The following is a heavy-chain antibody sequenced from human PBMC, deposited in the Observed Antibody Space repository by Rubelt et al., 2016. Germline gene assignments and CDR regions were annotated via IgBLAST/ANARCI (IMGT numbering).Heavy chain of an antibody. D-gene: IGHD3-3*02. J-gene: IGHJ4*02. Sequence: QMQLQESGPGLVKPSGTLSLTCTVSGVSLTRSNWWTWVRQPPGKGLEWMGELYHSGSTHYNPSLKNRVIISVDKSKNQFSLTLNSVTAADTAVYYCCSMFDSWGQGTLGTIFS. CDR1: GVSLTRSNW. CDR3: CSMFDS. V-gene: IGHV4-4*02. CDR2: LYHSGST.